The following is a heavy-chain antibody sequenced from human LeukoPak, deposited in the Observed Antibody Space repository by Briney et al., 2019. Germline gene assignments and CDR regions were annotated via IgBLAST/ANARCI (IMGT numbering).Heavy chain of an antibody. CDR1: GYTFTGYY. CDR3: ARHSDDGDGFHP. Sequence: GASVKVSCKASGYTFTGYYMHWVRQAPGQGLEWMGWINPNSGGTNYAQKFQGRVTLTRDTSISTAYMELSRLRSDDTAVYYSARHSDDGDGFHPWGQGTLATVSS. J-gene: IGHJ5*02. V-gene: IGHV1-2*02. CDR2: INPNSGGT. D-gene: IGHD1-1*01.